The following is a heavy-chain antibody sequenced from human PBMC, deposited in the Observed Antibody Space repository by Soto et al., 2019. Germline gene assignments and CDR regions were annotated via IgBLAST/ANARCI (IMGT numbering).Heavy chain of an antibody. CDR2: IIPIFGTP. CDR1: GGTFITYT. V-gene: IGHV1-69*06. D-gene: IGHD2-15*01. Sequence: GAAVKVSCKASGGTFITYTFSWGRQAPGEGLEWAGRIIPIFGTPYYSQKFQGRVTITADKSTSTVYMELSSLRSDDTAVYFCARGLECRGYCLDKPTWFAPWGQGTLVTSPQ. CDR3: ARGLECRGYCLDKPTWFAP. J-gene: IGHJ5*02.